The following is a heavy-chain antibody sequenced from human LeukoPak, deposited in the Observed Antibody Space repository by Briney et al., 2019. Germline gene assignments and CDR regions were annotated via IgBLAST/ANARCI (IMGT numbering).Heavy chain of an antibody. Sequence: GGSLRLSCAASGFTFSSYSMNWVRQAPGKGLEWVSSISSGSSYIYSTYYADSVKGRFTISRNSTKNSLYLQINSLRAEDTAVYSCARAASHSYFAAWGQGTLVTVSS. D-gene: IGHD6-6*01. J-gene: IGHJ4*02. V-gene: IGHV3-21*01. CDR3: ARAASHSYFAA. CDR2: ISSGSSYIYST. CDR1: GFTFSSYS.